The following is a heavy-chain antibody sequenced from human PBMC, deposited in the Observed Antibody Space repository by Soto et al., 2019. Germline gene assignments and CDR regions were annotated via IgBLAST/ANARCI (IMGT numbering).Heavy chain of an antibody. CDR2: IYYSGST. CDR3: ASLRSGYCTNGVCFGFDY. V-gene: IGHV4-39*01. CDR1: GGSISSSSYY. Sequence: XETLSLTCTVSGGSISSSSYYWGWIRQPPGKGLEWIGSIYYSGSTYYNPSLKSRVTISVDTSKNQFSLKLSSVTAADTAVYYCASLRSGYCTNGVCFGFDYWGQGTLVTVSS. D-gene: IGHD2-8*01. J-gene: IGHJ4*02.